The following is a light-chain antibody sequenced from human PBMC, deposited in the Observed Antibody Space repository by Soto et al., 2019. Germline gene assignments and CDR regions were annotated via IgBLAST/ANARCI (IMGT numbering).Light chain of an antibody. V-gene: IGKV3-20*01. CDR2: GVS. CDR3: QHLDK. Sequence: FVLTQSPGTVSLSPGERATLSCGASHTVVNDFLAWYQQRPGQAPRLLLYGVSRRATGIPDRFSGSGSGTDFTLTISRLEPEDFAVYYCQHLDKFGQGTKVDNK. CDR1: HTVVNDF. J-gene: IGKJ2*01.